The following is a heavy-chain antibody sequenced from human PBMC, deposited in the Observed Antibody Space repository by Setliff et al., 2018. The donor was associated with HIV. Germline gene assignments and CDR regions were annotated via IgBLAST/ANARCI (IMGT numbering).Heavy chain of an antibody. V-gene: IGHV1-69*13. CDR1: GYTFTSYA. CDR2: IIPIFGTA. CDR3: AREHDTLTGYSFDY. D-gene: IGHD3-9*01. Sequence: SVKVSCKASGYTFTSYAISWVRQAPGQGLEWMGGIIPIFGTANYAQKFQGRVTITADESTSTAYMELSSLRSEDTAVYYCAREHDTLTGYSFDYWGQGTLVTVSS. J-gene: IGHJ4*02.